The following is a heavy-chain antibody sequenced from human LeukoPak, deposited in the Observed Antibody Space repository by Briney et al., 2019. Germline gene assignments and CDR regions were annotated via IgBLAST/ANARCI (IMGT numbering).Heavy chain of an antibody. CDR3: AGFWGYCYGMDV. D-gene: IGHD3-16*01. V-gene: IGHV3-74*01. CDR1: GFTFSSYW. J-gene: IGHJ6*02. CDR2: INSDGSST. Sequence: GGSLRLSCAASGFTFSSYWMHWVRQAPGKGLVWVSRINSDGSSTSYADSVKGRFTISRDNAKNTLYLQMNSLRAEDTAVYYCAGFWGYCYGMDVWAKGPRSPSP.